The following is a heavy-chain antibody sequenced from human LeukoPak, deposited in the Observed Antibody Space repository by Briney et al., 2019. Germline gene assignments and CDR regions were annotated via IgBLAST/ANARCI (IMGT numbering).Heavy chain of an antibody. CDR3: ATTRKAIAPSGY. CDR1: GFTFSNCW. V-gene: IGHV3-7*01. Sequence: GGSLRLSCVVSGFTFSNCWMSWVRQAPGKGLEWVANIKEDGSEKYYVDSVKGRFTISRDNAKDSLYLHMNSLRAEDTAVYYCATTRKAIAPSGYWGQGTLVTVSS. D-gene: IGHD2-2*02. J-gene: IGHJ4*02. CDR2: IKEDGSEK.